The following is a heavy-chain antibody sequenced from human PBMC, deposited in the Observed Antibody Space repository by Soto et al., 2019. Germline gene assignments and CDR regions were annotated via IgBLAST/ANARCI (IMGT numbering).Heavy chain of an antibody. Sequence: SETLSLTCTVSGGSISSYYWSWIRQPPGKGLEWIGYIYYSGSSNYNPSLKSRVTISVDTSKNKFSLKLNYVPAADTAVDYCERYYCTSTTCYYLDYWGQGTLVTVSS. V-gene: IGHV4-59*01. CDR1: GGSISSYY. CDR3: ERYYCTSTTCYYLDY. J-gene: IGHJ4*02. CDR2: IYYSGSS. D-gene: IGHD2-2*01.